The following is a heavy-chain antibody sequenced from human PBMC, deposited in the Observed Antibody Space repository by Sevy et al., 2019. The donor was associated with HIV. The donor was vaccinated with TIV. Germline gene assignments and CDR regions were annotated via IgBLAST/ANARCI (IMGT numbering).Heavy chain of an antibody. J-gene: IGHJ4*02. D-gene: IGHD6-19*01. Sequence: SEILSLTCTVSGGSISSSSYYWGWIRQPPGKGLEWIGSIYYSGSTYYNPSLKSRVTISVDTSKNQFSLKLSSVTAADTAVYYSPRGQWLVHDYWGQGTLVTVSS. CDR3: PRGQWLVHDY. CDR1: GGSISSSSYY. CDR2: IYYSGST. V-gene: IGHV4-39*01.